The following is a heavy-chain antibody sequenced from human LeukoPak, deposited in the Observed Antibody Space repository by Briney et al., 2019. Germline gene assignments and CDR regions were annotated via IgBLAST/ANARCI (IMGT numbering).Heavy chain of an antibody. V-gene: IGHV3-11*01. CDR3: ARVDSSGYYYYYYYMDV. Sequence: KPGGSLRLSCAASGFTFSDYYMSWIRQAPGKGLEWVSYISSSGSTIYYADSVKSRFTISRDNAKNSLYLQMNSLRAEDTAVYYCARVDSSGYYYYYYYMDVWGKGTTVTISS. J-gene: IGHJ6*03. D-gene: IGHD3-22*01. CDR2: ISSSGSTI. CDR1: GFTFSDYY.